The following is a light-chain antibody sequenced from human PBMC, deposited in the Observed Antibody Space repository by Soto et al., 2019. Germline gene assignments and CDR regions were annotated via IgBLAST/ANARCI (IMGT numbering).Light chain of an antibody. CDR2: WAS. V-gene: IGKV4-1*01. Sequence: DIVMTQAPDSLAVSLGERATINCRSSQSVLYRSYNKNYLAWYQQKPGQPPRLLIYWASTRESGVPDRFSGSGSETDFTLTISSLQAADVAVYYGQQYNSPPYTFGQGPKLEIK. CDR1: QSVLYRSYNKNY. CDR3: QQYNSPPYT. J-gene: IGKJ2*01.